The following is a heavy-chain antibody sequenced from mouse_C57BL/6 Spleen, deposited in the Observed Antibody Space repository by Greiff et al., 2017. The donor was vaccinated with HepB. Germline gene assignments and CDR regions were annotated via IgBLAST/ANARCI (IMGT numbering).Heavy chain of an antibody. D-gene: IGHD1-1*01. J-gene: IGHJ3*01. V-gene: IGHV5-9-1*02. CDR3: TRAMGTGSSYWFAY. CDR1: GFTFSSYA. Sequence: EVQGVESGEGLVKPGGSLKLSCAASGFTFSSYAMSWVRQTPEKRLEWVAYISSGGDYIYYADTVKGRFTISRDNARNTLYLQMSSLKSEDTAMYYCTRAMGTGSSYWFAYWGQGTLVTVSA. CDR2: ISSGGDYI.